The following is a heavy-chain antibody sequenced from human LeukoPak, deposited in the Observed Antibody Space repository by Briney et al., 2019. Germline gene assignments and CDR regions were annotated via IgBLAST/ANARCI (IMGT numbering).Heavy chain of an antibody. Sequence: GGSLRLSCAASGFTFSSYGMHWVRQAPGKGLEWVAFIRYDGSNKYYADSVKGRFTISRDNSKNTLYLQMNSLRAEDTAVYYCARSDPPWGDYGGNSGQAFDIWGQGTMVTVSS. D-gene: IGHD4-23*01. J-gene: IGHJ3*02. CDR1: GFTFSSYG. CDR2: IRYDGSNK. CDR3: ARSDPPWGDYGGNSGQAFDI. V-gene: IGHV3-30*02.